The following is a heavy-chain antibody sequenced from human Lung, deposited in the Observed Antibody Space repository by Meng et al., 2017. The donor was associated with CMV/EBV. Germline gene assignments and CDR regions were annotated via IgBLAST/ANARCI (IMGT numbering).Heavy chain of an antibody. D-gene: IGHD6-13*01. CDR3: AKGRGPSGSWYIDY. J-gene: IGHJ4*02. Sequence: AXVXVSXXADGYIFTSYFIHWVRQAPGQGLEWMGKINPSGGRTTYAQKFQGRLIMTRNSSMSTIYMEVSSLRSEDTAVYYCAKGRGPSGSWYIDYWGQGTPVTVSS. V-gene: IGHV1-46*01. CDR2: INPSGGRT. CDR1: GYIFTSYF.